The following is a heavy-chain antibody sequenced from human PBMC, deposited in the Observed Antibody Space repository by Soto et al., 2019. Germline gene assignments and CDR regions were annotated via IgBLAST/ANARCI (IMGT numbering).Heavy chain of an antibody. Sequence: QVQLVESGGGVVQPGRSLRLSCAASGFTFSSYGMHWVRQAPGKGLEWVAVIWYDGSNKYYADSVKGRFTISRDNSKNTLYLQINSRRAEARAVYYCARDRGEVFPAAPRYYFDYGGQGPLVTVSS. CDR2: IWYDGSNK. V-gene: IGHV3-33*01. D-gene: IGHD2-2*01. J-gene: IGHJ4*02. CDR1: GFTFSSYG. CDR3: ARDRGEVFPAAPRYYFDY.